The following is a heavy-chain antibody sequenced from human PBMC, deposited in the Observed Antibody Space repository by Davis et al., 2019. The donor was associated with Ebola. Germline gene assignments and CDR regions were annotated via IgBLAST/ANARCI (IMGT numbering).Heavy chain of an antibody. V-gene: IGHV1-3*01. CDR1: GYTFTGYY. Sequence: ASVKVSCKASGYTFTGYYMHWVRQAPGQRLEWMGWINAGNGNTKYSQKFQGRVTITRDTSASTAYMELSSLRSEDTAVYYCARVTVVTSIPDYWGQGTLVTVSS. J-gene: IGHJ4*02. D-gene: IGHD4-23*01. CDR2: INAGNGNT. CDR3: ARVTVVTSIPDY.